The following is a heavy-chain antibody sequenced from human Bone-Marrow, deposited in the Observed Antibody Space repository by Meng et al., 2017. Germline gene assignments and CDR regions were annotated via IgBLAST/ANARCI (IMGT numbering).Heavy chain of an antibody. J-gene: IGHJ4*02. CDR1: GFSFTDAG. D-gene: IGHD6-13*01. CDR3: ATGAAAADH. CDR2: IKSNSDGGTT. V-gene: IGHV3-15*01. Sequence: SGGGFVKPGGSLGLSCVASGFSFTDAGMSWVRQAPGKGLEWVGRIKSNSDGGTTDYAAPVKGRFTISRDDSKNTLYLQMNSLITEDTAVYFCATGAAAADHWGQGTLVTVSS.